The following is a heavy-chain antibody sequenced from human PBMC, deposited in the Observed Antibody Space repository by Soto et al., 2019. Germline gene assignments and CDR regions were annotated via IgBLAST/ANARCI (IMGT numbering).Heavy chain of an antibody. CDR1: GFTFSSYA. D-gene: IGHD1-26*01. CDR2: ISHDGSNK. J-gene: IGHJ1*01. CDR3: AREFGLSAGGSTRGYFLH. V-gene: IGHV3-30-3*01. Sequence: QVQLVESGGGVIQPGRSLRLSCVVSGFTFSSYAMNWVRQAPGKGLEWVAVISHDGSNKYYPDSVKGRFTISRDNSMNTLYLQMNSLTVEDTAVYYCAREFGLSAGGSTRGYFLHWGQGTQVTVSA.